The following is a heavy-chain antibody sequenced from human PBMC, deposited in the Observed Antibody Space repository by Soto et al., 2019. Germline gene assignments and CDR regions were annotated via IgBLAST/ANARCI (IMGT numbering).Heavy chain of an antibody. CDR3: ARHQGFNWFDP. CDR1: GYSFTSYW. CDR2: IYPGDSDT. V-gene: IGHV5-51*01. Sequence: PGESLKISCKGSGYSFTSYWIGCVRQMPWKGLEWMGSIYPGDSDTRYSPSFQGQVTISADKSIITAYLQWSSLKASDTAMYYCARHQGFNWFDPWGQGTMVTDSS. J-gene: IGHJ5*02.